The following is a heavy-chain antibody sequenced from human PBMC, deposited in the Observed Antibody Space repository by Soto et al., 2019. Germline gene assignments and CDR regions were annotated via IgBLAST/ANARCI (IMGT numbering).Heavy chain of an antibody. CDR3: AHRLTSPYYFDGSDDTPVFEI. V-gene: IGHV2-5*02. J-gene: IGHJ3*02. Sequence: QITLKESGPTLVKPAQTLTLTCTFSGFSLSTTGVGVGWIRQPPGKALEWLALIYWDDDKRYSPSLKSRLTLTNDTSENQLVLRMTTIHPVDTATYYCAHRLTSPYYFDGSDDTPVFEIWGPGTMVTVSS. D-gene: IGHD3-22*01. CDR2: IYWDDDK. CDR1: GFSLSTTGVG.